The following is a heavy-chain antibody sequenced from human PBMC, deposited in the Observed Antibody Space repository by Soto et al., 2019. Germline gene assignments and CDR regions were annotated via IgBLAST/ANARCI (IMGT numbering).Heavy chain of an antibody. Sequence: GGSLRLSCAASGFTFSSYSMSWVRQAPGKGLEWVSPISGSGGSTHYADSVKGRFTISRDNSKNTLYLQINSLRAEDTAVYYCSTRLCYFWRGSFDRMDVWGQGTT. CDR3: STRLCYFWRGSFDRMDV. J-gene: IGHJ6*02. V-gene: IGHV3-23*01. CDR1: GFTFSSYS. D-gene: IGHD3-3*01. CDR2: ISGSGGST.